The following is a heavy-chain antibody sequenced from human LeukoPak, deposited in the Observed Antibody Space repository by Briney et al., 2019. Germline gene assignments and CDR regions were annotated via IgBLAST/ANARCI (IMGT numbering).Heavy chain of an antibody. CDR2: ISGNNYYT. V-gene: IGHV1-18*01. J-gene: IGHJ6*03. CDR1: GYSSNTYG. CDR3: ANVAKGRYFFYYMDV. D-gene: IGHD3-9*01. Sequence: ASVKVSCKASGYSSNTYGFTWVRQAPGQGLQWIGWISGNNYYTQYAHNLQGRVTMTTDTSTSTGYMELRSLRPDDTAVYYCANVAKGRYFFYYMDVWGTGTTVTVSS.